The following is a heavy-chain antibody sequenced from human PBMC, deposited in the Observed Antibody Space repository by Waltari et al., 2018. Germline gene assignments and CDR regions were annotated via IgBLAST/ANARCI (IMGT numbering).Heavy chain of an antibody. CDR3: ARDGRYCSSTSCSNWFDP. J-gene: IGHJ5*02. D-gene: IGHD2-2*01. CDR1: GYTFTSYA. CDR2: MNPNSGNT. V-gene: IGHV1-8*03. Sequence: QVQLVQSGAEVKKPGASVKVSCKASGYTFTSYAINWVRQATGQGLEWMGWMNPNSGNTGYAQKFQGRVTITRNTSISTAYMELSSLRSEDTAVYYCARDGRYCSSTSCSNWFDPWGQGTLVTVSS.